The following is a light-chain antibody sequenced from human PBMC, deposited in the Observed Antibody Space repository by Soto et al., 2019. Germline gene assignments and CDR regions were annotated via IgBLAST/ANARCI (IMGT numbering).Light chain of an antibody. Sequence: DMVMSQNKKKMSVSARQPGCSCCRSSQSLRHRDGSSSWKWNLQKPRQPPQLLIYAVSHRFSGVPDRFSGSGAGTDFTLKISRVQAEDVGVYFCMQRIHLRTFGQGTKVDIK. CDR2: AVS. J-gene: IGKJ1*01. CDR3: MQRIHLRT. V-gene: IGKV2D-29*01. CDR1: QSLRHRDGSSS.